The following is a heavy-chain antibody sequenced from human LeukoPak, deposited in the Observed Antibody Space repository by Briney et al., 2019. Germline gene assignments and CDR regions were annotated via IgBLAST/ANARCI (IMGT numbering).Heavy chain of an antibody. CDR3: ARKYSYGYNTLDD. CDR1: GGSISSSNW. Sequence: SETLSLTCAVSGGSISSSNWWSWVRQPPGKGLEWIGEIYLSGSTNYNPSLKSRVTISVDKSKNQFSLRLSSVTAADTAVYYCARKYSYGYNTLDDWGQGTLVTVSS. J-gene: IGHJ4*02. V-gene: IGHV4-4*02. CDR2: IYLSGST. D-gene: IGHD5-18*01.